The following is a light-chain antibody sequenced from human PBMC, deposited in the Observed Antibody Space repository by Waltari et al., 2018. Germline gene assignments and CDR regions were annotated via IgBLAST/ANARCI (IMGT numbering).Light chain of an antibody. CDR3: QQYSDWPLT. J-gene: IGKJ4*01. Sequence: EIVMTQSPATLSVSPGERVTLSCRASQSVNNKLAWYQQKPGQAPRRLIYDASTRATGIPTSFSGSGSGTEFTITISSLQSEDFAVYYCQQYSDWPLTFGGGTKVEIK. CDR1: QSVNNK. CDR2: DAS. V-gene: IGKV3-15*01.